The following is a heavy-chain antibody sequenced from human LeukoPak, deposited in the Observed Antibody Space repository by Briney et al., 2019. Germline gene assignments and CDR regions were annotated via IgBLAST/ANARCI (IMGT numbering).Heavy chain of an antibody. D-gene: IGHD3-16*01. Sequence: SETLSLTCTLSGDSISNHYWSWIRHPPGKGRVWIGYIFYRGNTHYNPSLKSRVTLSVDTSKNQFSLRLSSATPADTGVYYCARDRGEGIAGTFDYWGQGALVTVSS. CDR3: ARDRGEGIAGTFDY. CDR1: GDSISNHY. V-gene: IGHV4-59*11. J-gene: IGHJ4*02. CDR2: IFYRGNT.